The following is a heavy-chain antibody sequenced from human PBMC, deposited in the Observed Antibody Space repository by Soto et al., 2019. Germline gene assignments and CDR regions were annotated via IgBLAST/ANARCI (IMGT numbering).Heavy chain of an antibody. V-gene: IGHV1-69*01. Sequence: QVQLVQSGAEVKKPGSSVKVSCKASGDTFSSYAINWVRQGPGQGLEWMGGIIHMFGTANYAEKFQGRVTITADESTSTGYMELNSLRSEDTAVYYCARGIVVVEGPTGEEYYNYYGMDVWGQGTTVTVSS. J-gene: IGHJ6*02. CDR3: ARGIVVVEGPTGEEYYNYYGMDV. CDR2: IIHMFGTA. D-gene: IGHD2-15*01. CDR1: GDTFSSYA.